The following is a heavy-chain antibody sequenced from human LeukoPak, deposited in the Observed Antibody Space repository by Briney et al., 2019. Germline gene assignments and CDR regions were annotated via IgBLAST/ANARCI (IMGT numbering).Heavy chain of an antibody. V-gene: IGHV1-46*01. CDR2: INPSGGST. D-gene: IGHD4-17*01. Sequence: ASVKVSCKASGYTFTSYYMHWVRQAPGQGLEWMGIINPSGGSTSYTQKFQGRVTMTRDTSTSTVYMELSSLRSEDTAVYYCARDYGDQTDAFDIWGQGTMVTVSS. CDR1: GYTFTSYY. J-gene: IGHJ3*02. CDR3: ARDYGDQTDAFDI.